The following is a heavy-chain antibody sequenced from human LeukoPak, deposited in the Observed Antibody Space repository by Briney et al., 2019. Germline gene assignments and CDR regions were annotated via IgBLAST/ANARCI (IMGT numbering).Heavy chain of an antibody. Sequence: SETLSLTCTVSGGSISSGDYYWSWIRQPPGKGLEWIGYIYYSGSTYYNPSLKSRVTISVDTSKYQFSLKLSSVTAADTAVYYCARAEWAAVDYWGQGTLVTVSS. V-gene: IGHV4-30-4*08. J-gene: IGHJ4*02. CDR3: ARAEWAAVDY. D-gene: IGHD1-14*01. CDR2: IYYSGST. CDR1: GGSISSGDYY.